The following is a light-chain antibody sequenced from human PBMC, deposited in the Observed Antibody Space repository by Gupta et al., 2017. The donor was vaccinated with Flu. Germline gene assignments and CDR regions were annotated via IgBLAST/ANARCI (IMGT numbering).Light chain of an antibody. CDR3: QSEDSSNQV. CDR2: EDN. CDR1: SGSIASNY. V-gene: IGLV6-57*03. J-gene: IGLJ3*02. Sequence: NFMLTPPPSVSESPGKTVTISCTRSSGSIASNYVQWYQQRPGSAPTTVIYEDNQRPSGVPDRFSGSIDSSSNSAALTISGLKTEDEDDYYWQSEDSSNQVFGGGTKLTVL.